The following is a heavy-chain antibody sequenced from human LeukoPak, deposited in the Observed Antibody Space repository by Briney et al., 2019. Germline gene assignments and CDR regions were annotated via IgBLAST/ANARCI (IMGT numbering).Heavy chain of an antibody. CDR1: GGSFSGYY. J-gene: IGHJ6*03. CDR3: ARGRQEVSMIVVVMTAVSYYLDV. V-gene: IGHV4-34*01. D-gene: IGHD3-22*01. Sequence: SETLSLTCAVYGGSFSGYYWTWIRQAPGKGLEWIGEINPSGRIAYNPSLKSRLTISVDASKNQFSLNLRSLTAADTAVYYCARGRQEVSMIVVVMTAVSYYLDVWGKGTTVTVS. CDR2: INPSGRI.